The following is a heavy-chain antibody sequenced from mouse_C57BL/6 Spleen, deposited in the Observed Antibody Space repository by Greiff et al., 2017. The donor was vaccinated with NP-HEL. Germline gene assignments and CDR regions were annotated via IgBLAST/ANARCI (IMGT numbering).Heavy chain of an antibody. CDR1: GYTFTSYW. V-gene: IGHV1-50*01. Sequence: VQLQQPGAELVKPGASVKLSCKASGYTFTSYWMQWVKQRPGQGLEWIGEIDPSDSYTNYNQKFKGKATLTVDTSSSTAYMQLSSLTSEDSAVYYCARRDYYGSSCYAMDYWGQGTSVTVSS. CDR3: ARRDYYGSSCYAMDY. CDR2: IDPSDSYT. J-gene: IGHJ4*01. D-gene: IGHD1-1*01.